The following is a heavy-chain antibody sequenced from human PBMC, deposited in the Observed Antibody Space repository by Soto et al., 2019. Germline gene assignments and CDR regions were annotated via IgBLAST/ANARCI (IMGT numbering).Heavy chain of an antibody. CDR2: SRNKANSYTT. D-gene: IGHD2-21*01. J-gene: IGHJ5*02. CDR1: GFTVSDYY. V-gene: IGHV3-72*01. CDR3: CRGFHGGADDWFDH. Sequence: EVQLVESGGGLVQPGGSLRLSCVASGFTVSDYYIDWVRQGPGKGLEWVGRSRNKANSYTTEYAASVKGRFTISRDESKNSLYLQMNSRKTEDTAVYYCCRGFHGGADDWFDHWGQGTLVTVSS.